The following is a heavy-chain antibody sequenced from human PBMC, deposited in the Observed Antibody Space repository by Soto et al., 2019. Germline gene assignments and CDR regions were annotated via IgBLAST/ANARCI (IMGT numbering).Heavy chain of an antibody. CDR1: GGSVSSGSYY. J-gene: IGHJ5*02. V-gene: IGHV4-61*01. CDR3: ANGAHNWFDP. Sequence: ETLSLTCTVSGGSVSSGSYYWSWIRQPPGKGLEWIGYIYYSGSTNYNPSLKSRVTISVDTSKNQFSLKLSSVTAADTAVYYCANGAHNWFDPWGQGTLVTVSS. D-gene: IGHD3-10*01. CDR2: IYYSGST.